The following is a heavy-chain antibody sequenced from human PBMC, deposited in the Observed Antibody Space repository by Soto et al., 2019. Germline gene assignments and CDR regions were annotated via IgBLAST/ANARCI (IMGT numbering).Heavy chain of an antibody. CDR1: GFTFSSYG. Sequence: QVQLVESGGGVVQPGRSLRLSCAASGFTFSSYGMHWVRQAPGKGLEWVAVIWYDGSNKYYADSVKGRFTISRDNSNNTLYLQMNSLRAEDTAVYYCAREGEKGEPRFCFDYWGQGTLVTVSS. D-gene: IGHD3-16*01. CDR3: AREGEKGEPRFCFDY. CDR2: IWYDGSNK. J-gene: IGHJ4*02. V-gene: IGHV3-33*01.